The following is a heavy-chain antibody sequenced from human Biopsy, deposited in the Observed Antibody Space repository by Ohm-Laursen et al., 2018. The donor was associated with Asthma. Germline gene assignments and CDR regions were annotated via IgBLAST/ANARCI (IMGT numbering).Heavy chain of an antibody. Sequence: ASVKVSCKASGYTFIHFAIHWVRQAPGQRLEWMGWINAGDGNTKYSQKFQGRVTITRDTSASTAYKDLRSLRSEDTAMYYCARTYCDFLTGQVNDAFALWGQGTMVTVSS. CDR3: ARTYCDFLTGQVNDAFAL. CDR2: INAGDGNT. J-gene: IGHJ3*01. V-gene: IGHV1-3*01. D-gene: IGHD3-9*01. CDR1: GYTFIHFA.